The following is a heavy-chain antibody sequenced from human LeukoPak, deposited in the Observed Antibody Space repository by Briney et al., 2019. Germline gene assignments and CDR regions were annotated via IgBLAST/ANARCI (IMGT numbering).Heavy chain of an antibody. CDR1: GFTFSSYA. J-gene: IGHJ4*02. Sequence: GGSLRLSCAASGFTFSSYAMSWVRQAPGKGLEWVSAISGSGGSTYYADSVKGRFTISRDNSKNTLYLQMNRLRAEDTAVYYCAKASQYCSSTSCYLYFDYWGQGILVTVSS. D-gene: IGHD2-2*01. CDR2: ISGSGGST. CDR3: AKASQYCSSTSCYLYFDY. V-gene: IGHV3-23*01.